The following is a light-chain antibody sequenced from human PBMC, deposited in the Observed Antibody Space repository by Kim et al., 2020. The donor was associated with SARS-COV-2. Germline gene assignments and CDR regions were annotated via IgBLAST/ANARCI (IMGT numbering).Light chain of an antibody. J-gene: IGKJ2*01. Sequence: PSTRSASVGDRVAITCQASQDISNYLNWYQQKPGKAPKLLVYDASNLETGVPSRFSGSGSGTDFTFTISSLQPEDIATYYCQQLDTFGQGTKLEI. CDR3: QQLDT. V-gene: IGKV1-33*01. CDR2: DAS. CDR1: QDISNY.